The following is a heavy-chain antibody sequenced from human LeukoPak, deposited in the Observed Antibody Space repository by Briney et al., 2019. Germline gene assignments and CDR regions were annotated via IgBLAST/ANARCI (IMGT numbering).Heavy chain of an antibody. J-gene: IGHJ4*02. CDR2: IYYSGST. CDR3: ARQKSGGWSEIDY. D-gene: IGHD6-19*01. CDR1: GASISSYY. V-gene: IGHV4-59*08. Sequence: SETLSLTCTVSGASISSYYWSWIRQPPGKGLEWIGNIYYSGSTNYNPPLKSRVTISVDTSKNQFSLKLRSVSAADTAVYFCARQKSGGWSEIDYWGQGTLVTVSS.